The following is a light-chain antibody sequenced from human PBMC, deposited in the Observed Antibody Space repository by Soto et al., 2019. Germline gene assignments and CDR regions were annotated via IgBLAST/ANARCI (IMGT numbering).Light chain of an antibody. J-gene: IGLJ2*01. CDR3: CSYASSYTSV. Sequence: QSALTQPRSVSGSPGQSVTISCTGTSSDVGTYNYVSWYQQHPGTAPKLMIYDVSQRPSGVPDRFSGSKSGNSASLTISGLQAEDEADYYCCSYASSYTSVFGGGTKVTVL. CDR2: DVS. V-gene: IGLV2-11*01. CDR1: SSDVGTYNY.